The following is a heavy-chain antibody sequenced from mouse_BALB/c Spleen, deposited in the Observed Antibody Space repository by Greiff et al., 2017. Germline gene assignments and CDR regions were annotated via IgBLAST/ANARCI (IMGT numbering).Heavy chain of an antibody. CDR2: IYPSDSYT. J-gene: IGHJ4*01. CDR3: TRSDYGNLGY. D-gene: IGHD2-1*01. Sequence: QVQLQQPGAELVRPGASVKLSCKASGYTFTSYWINWVKQRPGQGLEWIGNIYPSDSYTNYNQKFKDKATLTVDKSSSTAYMQLSSPTSEDSAVYYWTRSDYGNLGYWGQGTSVTVSS. CDR1: GYTFTSYW. V-gene: IGHV1-69*02.